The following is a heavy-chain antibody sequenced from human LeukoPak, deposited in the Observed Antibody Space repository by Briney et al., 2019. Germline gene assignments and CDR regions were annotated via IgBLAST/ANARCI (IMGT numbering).Heavy chain of an antibody. V-gene: IGHV3-21*01. Sequence: GGSLRLSCAASGFTFSSYSMNWVRQAPGKGLEWVSSITSDSRYIFYADSVKGRFTISRDNAKNSLYLQMNSLRAEDTAVYFCAKSTRAVMAMMDVWGKGTTVTVSS. J-gene: IGHJ6*04. D-gene: IGHD3-16*01. CDR3: AKSTRAVMAMMDV. CDR1: GFTFSSYS. CDR2: ITSDSRYI.